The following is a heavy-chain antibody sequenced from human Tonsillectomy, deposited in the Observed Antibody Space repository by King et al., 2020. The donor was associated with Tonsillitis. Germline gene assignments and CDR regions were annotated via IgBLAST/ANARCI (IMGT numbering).Heavy chain of an antibody. V-gene: IGHV3-30*18. D-gene: IGHD6-13*01. CDR2: ISYDGSKE. CDR1: GFTLSHYA. CDR3: AKDMAAAGTDATLDS. J-gene: IGHJ4*02. Sequence: HVQLVESGGGVVQPGRSLRLSCAASGFTLSHYAMLWVRQPPGKGLEWVAVISYDGSKEFYGDSVRGRFTISRDNPKNTVYLQMNSLRSEDTAVYYCAKDMAAAGTDATLDSWGQGTLVIVSS.